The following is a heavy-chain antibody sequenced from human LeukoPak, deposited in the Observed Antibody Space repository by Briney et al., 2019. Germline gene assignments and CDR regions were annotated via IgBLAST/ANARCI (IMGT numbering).Heavy chain of an antibody. CDR1: GFTFSNHA. CDR2: INNGGGST. V-gene: IGHV3-23*01. J-gene: IGHJ4*02. Sequence: GGSLRLSCAASGFTFSNHAMNWVRQAPGTGLEWVSGINNGGGSTYYADSVKGRFTISRDNSKNTLYLQMNSLRAENTAVYYCAKDLGYNWNYFDYWGQGTLVTVSS. D-gene: IGHD1-20*01. CDR3: AKDLGYNWNYFDY.